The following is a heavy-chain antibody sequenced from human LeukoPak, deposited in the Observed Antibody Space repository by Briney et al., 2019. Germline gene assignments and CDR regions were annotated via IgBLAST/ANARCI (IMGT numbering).Heavy chain of an antibody. J-gene: IGHJ6*02. V-gene: IGHV3-7*01. D-gene: IGHD6-6*01. CDR2: IKQDGSEK. Sequence: GGSLRLSCAASGFTFSSYWMSWARQAPGKGLEWVANIKQDGSEKYYVDSVKGRFTISRDNAKNSLYLQMNSLRAEDTAVYYCASGPRSSDYYYYGMDVWGQGTTVTVSS. CDR1: GFTFSSYW. CDR3: ASGPRSSDYYYYGMDV.